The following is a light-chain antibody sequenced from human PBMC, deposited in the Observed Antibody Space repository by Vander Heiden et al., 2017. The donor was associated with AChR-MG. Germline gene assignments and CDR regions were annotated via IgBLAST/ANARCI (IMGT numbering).Light chain of an antibody. Sequence: QLVLTQSPSASASLGASVKLTCTLNSGHSSYAIAWHQQQPEKGPRYLMKVNSDGSHKKGDGIPDRFSGSSSGAERYLTISSLQSEDEADYYCQTWGTGFWVFGGGTKLTVL. CDR2: VNSDGSH. J-gene: IGLJ3*02. CDR1: SGHSSYA. CDR3: QTWGTGFWV. V-gene: IGLV4-69*01.